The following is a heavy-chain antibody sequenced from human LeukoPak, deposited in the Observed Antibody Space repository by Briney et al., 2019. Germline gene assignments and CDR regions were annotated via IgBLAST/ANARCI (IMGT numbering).Heavy chain of an antibody. Sequence: GGSLRLSCAGSGFTFSSYWMSWVRQAPGKGLEWVAHIKKDGSDKNYGDSVKGRFTISRENAKNSLYLQMNSLRAEDTAVYYCARATASWYPAYYYYYMDGWGEGSTVTVSS. CDR3: ARATASWYPAYYYYYMDG. J-gene: IGHJ6*03. V-gene: IGHV3-7*01. CDR1: GFTFSSYW. D-gene: IGHD6-13*01. CDR2: IKKDGSDK.